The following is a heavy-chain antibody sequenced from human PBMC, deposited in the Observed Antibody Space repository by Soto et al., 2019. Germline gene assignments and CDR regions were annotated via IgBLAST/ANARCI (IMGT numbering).Heavy chain of an antibody. J-gene: IGHJ5*02. V-gene: IGHV1-18*01. CDR3: ARDPASCSSTSCYRNQFDP. CDR1: GYTFSGYF. Sequence: ASVKVSCKASGYTFSGYFVHCVLLSALQGLDWMGWISAYNGNTNYAQKLQGRVTMTTDTSTSTAYMELRSLRSDDTAVYYCARDPASCSSTSCYRNQFDPWGQGTLVTVSS. D-gene: IGHD2-2*01. CDR2: ISAYNGNT.